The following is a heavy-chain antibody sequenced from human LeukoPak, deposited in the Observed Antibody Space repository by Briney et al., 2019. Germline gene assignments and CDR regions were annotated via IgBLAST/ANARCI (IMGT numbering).Heavy chain of an antibody. CDR1: GGSISSYY. J-gene: IGHJ4*02. CDR2: IYYSGST. Sequence: PSETLSLTCTVSGGSISSYYWSWIRRPPGKGLEWIGYIYYSGSTNYNPSLKSRVTISVDTSKNQFSLKLSSVTAADTAVYYCAREGSGSWAWYFDYWGQGTLVTVSS. CDR3: AREGSGSWAWYFDY. V-gene: IGHV4-59*01. D-gene: IGHD1-26*01.